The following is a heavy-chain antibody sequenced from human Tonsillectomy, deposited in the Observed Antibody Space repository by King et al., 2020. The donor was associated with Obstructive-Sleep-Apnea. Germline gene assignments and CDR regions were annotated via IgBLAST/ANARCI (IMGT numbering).Heavy chain of an antibody. CDR2: INSDGSST. J-gene: IGHJ6*02. V-gene: IGHV3-74*01. Sequence: VQLVESGGGLVQPGGSLRLSCAASGFSFSSYWMHWVRQAPGKGLVWVSRINSDGSSTSYADSVKGRFTISRDNAKNTLYLQMNSLRAEDTAVYFCARERNYYYGMDVWGQGTTVTVSS. CDR3: ARERNYYYGMDV. CDR1: GFSFSSYW.